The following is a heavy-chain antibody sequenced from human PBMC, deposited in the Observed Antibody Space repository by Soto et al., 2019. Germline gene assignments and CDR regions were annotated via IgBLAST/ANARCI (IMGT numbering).Heavy chain of an antibody. D-gene: IGHD2-15*01. J-gene: IGHJ4*02. CDR1: GFAFTSYW. V-gene: IGHV3-74*01. CDR2: XXSXXTXA. Sequence: PGGSLRLSCEASGFAFTSYWMHWVRQAPGKGLVWVAGXXSXXTXAXXXDXXXGRFTISRDNAKNTLYLQMNSLSAEDTAVYYCASLFASTYSPRPFDFWGQGTQVNVSS. CDR3: ASLFASTYSPRPFDF.